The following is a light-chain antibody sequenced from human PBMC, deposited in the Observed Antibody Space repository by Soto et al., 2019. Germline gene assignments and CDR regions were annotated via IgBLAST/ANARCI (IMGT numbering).Light chain of an antibody. CDR3: QQYYSYPPWT. V-gene: IGKV1-8*01. CDR2: DAS. Sequence: AIRMTQSPSSFSASTGDRVTITCRASQGISSYLAWYQQKPGKAPKLLIYDASTLQSVVPSRFSGSGSGTDFTLTISCLQSEDFATYYCQQYYSYPPWTFGQGTKVDIK. CDR1: QGISSY. J-gene: IGKJ1*01.